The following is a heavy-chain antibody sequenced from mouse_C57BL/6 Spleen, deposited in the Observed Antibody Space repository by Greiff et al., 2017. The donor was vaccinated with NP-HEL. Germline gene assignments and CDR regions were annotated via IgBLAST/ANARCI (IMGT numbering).Heavy chain of an antibody. Sequence: VQLKESGAELVKPGASVKLSCTASGFNIKDYYMHWVKQRTEQGLEWIGRIDPEDGETKYAPKFQSKATITADTSSNTAYLQLSSLTSEDTAVYYCAREWTTVVDTGAMDYWGQGTSVTVSS. D-gene: IGHD1-1*01. CDR2: IDPEDGET. CDR3: AREWTTVVDTGAMDY. V-gene: IGHV14-2*01. J-gene: IGHJ4*01. CDR1: GFNIKDYY.